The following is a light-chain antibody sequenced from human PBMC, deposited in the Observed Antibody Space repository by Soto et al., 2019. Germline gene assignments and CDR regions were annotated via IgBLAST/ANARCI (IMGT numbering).Light chain of an antibody. CDR2: NTY. Sequence: QAVVTQPPSASGTPGQRVTISCSGSSSNIGSHTVNWYQQLPGTAPRLLIYNTYYRPSGVPDRFSVSKSGTSASLAISGLQSEDEADYYCAAWDDSLNGVVFGGGTKVTVL. V-gene: IGLV1-44*01. CDR1: SSNIGSHT. J-gene: IGLJ2*01. CDR3: AAWDDSLNGVV.